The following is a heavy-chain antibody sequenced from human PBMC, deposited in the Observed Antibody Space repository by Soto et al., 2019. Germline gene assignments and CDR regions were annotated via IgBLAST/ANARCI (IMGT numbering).Heavy chain of an antibody. CDR2: IAPDASQI. Sequence: GGSLRLSCAASGFTFSSYGMRWVRQAPGKGLEWVALIAPDASQIYYADSVKGRFTISRDNSKNTLYLQMNSLRAEDTSLYLCATDIHATWLLNSWGQGTLVTVSS. J-gene: IGHJ4*02. CDR3: ATDIHATWLLNS. V-gene: IGHV3-30*03. D-gene: IGHD2-2*02. CDR1: GFTFSSYG.